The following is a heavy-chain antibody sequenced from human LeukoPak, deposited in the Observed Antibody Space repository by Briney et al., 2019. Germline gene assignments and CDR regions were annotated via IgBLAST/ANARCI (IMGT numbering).Heavy chain of an antibody. CDR2: ISGSGGST. D-gene: IGHD4-17*01. Sequence: PGGSLRLSCAASGFTFSSYAMSWVRQAPGKGLEWVSAISGSGGSTYYADSVKGRFTISRDNSKNTLYLQMNSLRAEDTAVYYCAKDNYGDYLYYYYGMDVWGQGTTVTVSS. J-gene: IGHJ6*02. V-gene: IGHV3-23*01. CDR1: GFTFSSYA. CDR3: AKDNYGDYLYYYYGMDV.